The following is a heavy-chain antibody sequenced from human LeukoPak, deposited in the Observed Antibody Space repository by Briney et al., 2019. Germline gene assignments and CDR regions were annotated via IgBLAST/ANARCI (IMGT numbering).Heavy chain of an antibody. Sequence: QPGGSLRLSCAASGFTFSSYAMSWVRQAPGKGLEWVSAISGSGGSTYYADSVKGRFTISRDNSKNTLYLQMNSLRAEDTAVYYCAKARENPQTDKVPYRELDYWGQGTLVTVSS. CDR1: GFTFSSYA. J-gene: IGHJ4*02. D-gene: IGHD1-26*01. V-gene: IGHV3-23*01. CDR3: AKARENPQTDKVPYRELDY. CDR2: ISGSGGST.